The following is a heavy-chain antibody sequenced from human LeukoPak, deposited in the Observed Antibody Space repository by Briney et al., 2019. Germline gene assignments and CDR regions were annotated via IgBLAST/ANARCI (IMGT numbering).Heavy chain of an antibody. J-gene: IGHJ6*02. CDR1: GGSISSYY. CDR3: ARRDGVYGMDV. D-gene: IGHD3-10*01. Sequence: SETLSLTCTVSGGSISSYYWSWIRQPPGKELEWLGYIYYSGSTNYNHSLKSRVTISVDTSKNQFSLKLSSVTAADTAAYYCARRDGVYGMDVWGQGTTVTVSS. V-gene: IGHV4-59*08. CDR2: IYYSGST.